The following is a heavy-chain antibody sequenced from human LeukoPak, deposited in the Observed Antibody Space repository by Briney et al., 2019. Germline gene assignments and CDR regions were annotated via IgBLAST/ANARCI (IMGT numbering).Heavy chain of an antibody. CDR1: GDCLSSSSYY. Sequence: SETLSLTCTVSGDCLSSSSYYWVWIRHPPGKGLEWIGSIYYSGSTYYNPSLKSRVTISVDTSKNQFSLKLSSVTAADTAVYYCARAPPDYFDYWGQGTLVTVSS. J-gene: IGHJ4*02. CDR3: ARAPPDYFDY. CDR2: IYYSGST. V-gene: IGHV4-39*07.